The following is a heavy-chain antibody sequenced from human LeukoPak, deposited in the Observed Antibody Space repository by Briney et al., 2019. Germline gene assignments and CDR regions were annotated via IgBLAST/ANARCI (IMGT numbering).Heavy chain of an antibody. J-gene: IGHJ6*02. CDR2: IYHTGSA. Sequence: SETLSLTCSVSGYSFTSGHYWGWIRQPPGKGLEWIANIYHTGSAHYNPSLKSRVTISVDTSKNQFSLKLSSVTAADTAVYYCARDRSKSGYDYYYYYGMDVWGQGTTVTVSS. CDR1: GYSFTSGHY. V-gene: IGHV4-38-2*02. D-gene: IGHD5-12*01. CDR3: ARDRSKSGYDYYYYYGMDV.